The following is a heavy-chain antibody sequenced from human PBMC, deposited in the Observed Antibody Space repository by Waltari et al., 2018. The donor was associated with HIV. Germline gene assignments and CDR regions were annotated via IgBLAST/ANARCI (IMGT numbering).Heavy chain of an antibody. CDR3: ARVSYSSGWFEDY. CDR2: IWSHGRNQ. CDR1: GFSLTSFC. Sequence: QVQLVESGGGVAQPGRSLGPSCAASGFSLTSFCMHWLRHAPGKGLEWVAVIWSHGRNQYYADSVKGRFTISRDNSKNTLFLQMNSLRVGDTAVYYCARVSYSSGWFEDYWGQGTLVTVSS. V-gene: IGHV3-33*01. D-gene: IGHD6-19*01. J-gene: IGHJ4*02.